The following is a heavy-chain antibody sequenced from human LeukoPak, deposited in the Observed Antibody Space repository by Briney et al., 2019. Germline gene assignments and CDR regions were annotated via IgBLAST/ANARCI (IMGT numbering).Heavy chain of an antibody. J-gene: IGHJ4*02. V-gene: IGHV3-33*01. CDR3: ARDPGHSGWYGDY. CDR1: GFTFSSYG. D-gene: IGHD6-19*01. CDR2: IWYDGSNK. Sequence: GGSLRLSCAASGFTFSSYGMHWVRQAPGKGLEWASIIWYDGSNKYYADSVKGRFTISKDNSKNTLYLQMNSLRAEDTAVYYCARDPGHSGWYGDYWGQGTLVTVSS.